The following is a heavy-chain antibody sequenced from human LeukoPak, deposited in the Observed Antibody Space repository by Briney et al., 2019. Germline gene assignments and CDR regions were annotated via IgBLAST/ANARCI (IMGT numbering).Heavy chain of an antibody. CDR3: ARVGITMVRGTKHWFDP. V-gene: IGHV4-59*11. D-gene: IGHD3-10*01. J-gene: IGHJ5*02. CDR1: GGSISSHY. CDR2: IFYSGST. Sequence: SETLSLTCTVSGGSISSHYWSWIRQPPGKGLEWIGYIFYSGSTNYNPSLKSRVTISVDTSKNQFSLKLSSVTAADTAVYYCARVGITMVRGTKHWFDPWGQGTLVTVSS.